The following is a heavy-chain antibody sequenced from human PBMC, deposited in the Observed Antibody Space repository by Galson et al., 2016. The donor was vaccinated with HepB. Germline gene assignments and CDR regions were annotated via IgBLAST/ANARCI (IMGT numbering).Heavy chain of an antibody. CDR3: ARKPPRLDAFDL. J-gene: IGHJ3*01. CDR1: GDSVSSNSAT. V-gene: IGHV6-1*01. Sequence: CAISGDSVSSNSATWNWIRQSPSRGLEWLGRTYYRSKWLNDYAVSVKGRITINPDTSKNQLSLQLSSVSPEDTAVYYCARKPPRLDAFDLWGQGTMITVSS. CDR2: TYYRSKWLN.